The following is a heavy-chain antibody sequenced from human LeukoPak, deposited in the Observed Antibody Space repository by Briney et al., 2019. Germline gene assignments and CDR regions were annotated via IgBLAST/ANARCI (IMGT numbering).Heavy chain of an antibody. J-gene: IGHJ3*01. CDR1: GFTFNYYS. Sequence: GGSLRLSCAGSGFTFNYYSIHWVRQAPGKGLEWVSCISSSGSYIFYADSVKGRFTISRDNARKSASLQMSSLRVEDTAVYYCARARLRTDDAFDVWGQGTVVTVSS. CDR2: ISSSGSYI. CDR3: ARARLRTDDAFDV. V-gene: IGHV3-21*01. D-gene: IGHD2-8*02.